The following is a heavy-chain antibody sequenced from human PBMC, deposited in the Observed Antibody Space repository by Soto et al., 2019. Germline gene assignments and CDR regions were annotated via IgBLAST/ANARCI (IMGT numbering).Heavy chain of an antibody. V-gene: IGHV4-4*07. CDR2: IYTSGST. J-gene: IGHJ4*02. Sequence: EILPLTGIVAGGCISSYHWCWIRQPAGKGLEWIGRIYTSGSTNYNPSLKSRVTMSVDTSKNQLSLKPSSVTAADTAVYYCARDRRAAAGTLDYWGRGTLVTVSS. CDR1: GGCISSYH. D-gene: IGHD6-13*01. CDR3: ARDRRAAAGTLDY.